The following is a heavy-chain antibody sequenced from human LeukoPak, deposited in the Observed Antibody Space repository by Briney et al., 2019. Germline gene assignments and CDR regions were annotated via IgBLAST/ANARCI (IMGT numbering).Heavy chain of an antibody. V-gene: IGHV3-7*01. CDR1: GFTFSSYW. J-gene: IGHJ4*02. CDR3: ARASGGVSGYDLYYLDY. D-gene: IGHD5-12*01. Sequence: GGSLRLPCVASGFTFSSYWMTWVRQAPGRGLDWVANIKQDGSDKYYVDSVKGRFTISRDNAKTSLYLQMSSLRAEDTAVYYCARASGGVSGYDLYYLDYWGQGTLVTVSS. CDR2: IKQDGSDK.